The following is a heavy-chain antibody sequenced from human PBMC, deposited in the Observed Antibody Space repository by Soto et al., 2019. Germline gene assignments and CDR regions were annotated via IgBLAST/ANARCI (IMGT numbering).Heavy chain of an antibody. V-gene: IGHV1-18*01. CDR3: ARYYGSGSYYSPNYYFDY. CDR1: GYTFTSYG. J-gene: IGHJ4*02. D-gene: IGHD3-10*01. Sequence: QVQLVQSGAEVKKPGASVKVSCKASGYTFTSYGISWVRQAPGQGLEWMGWISAYNGNTNYAQKLQGRVTMTTDTSTSTAYMEPRSLRSDDTAVYYCARYYGSGSYYSPNYYFDYWGQGTLVTVSS. CDR2: ISAYNGNT.